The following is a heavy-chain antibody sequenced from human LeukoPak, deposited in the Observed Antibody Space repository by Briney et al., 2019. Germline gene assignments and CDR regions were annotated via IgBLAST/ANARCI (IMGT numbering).Heavy chain of an antibody. Sequence: SVKVSCKASGGAFTSHAISWVRQAPGQGLEWMGGVIPIFGSANYAEKFQGRVTIVADDSTSTVYMDLSSLRPDDTAVYYCARTGHLELQNWFDPWGQGTLVIVSS. CDR3: ARTGHLELQNWFDP. CDR2: VIPIFGSA. V-gene: IGHV1-69*13. CDR1: GGAFTSHA. D-gene: IGHD1-1*01. J-gene: IGHJ5*02.